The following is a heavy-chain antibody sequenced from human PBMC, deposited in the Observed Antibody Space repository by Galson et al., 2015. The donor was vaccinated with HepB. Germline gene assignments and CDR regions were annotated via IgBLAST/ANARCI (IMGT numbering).Heavy chain of an antibody. CDR2: IWKDGSNK. CDR3: AREDATITVAALEY. Sequence: SLRLSCAASGFAFGNYGTHWVRQAPGKGLEWMALIWKDGSNKHYADSLKGRFRISRDNAQNTLFLEADSLRAEDTAVYYCAREDATITVAALEYWGQGVLVTVSS. V-gene: IGHV3-33*01. CDR1: GFAFGNYG. J-gene: IGHJ4*02. D-gene: IGHD6-13*01.